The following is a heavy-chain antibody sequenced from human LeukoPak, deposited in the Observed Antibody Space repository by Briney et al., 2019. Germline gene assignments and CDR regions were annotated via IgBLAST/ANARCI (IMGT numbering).Heavy chain of an antibody. CDR3: ARSMIDYISDSFLY. CDR2: IIPIFGTA. V-gene: IGHV1-69*13. CDR1: GGTFSSYA. D-gene: IGHD6-25*01. Sequence: ASVKVSCKASGGTFSSYAISWVRQAPGQGLEWMGGIIPIFGTANYAQKFQGRVTITADESTSTAYMELSSLRSEDTAIYYCARSMIDYISDSFLYWGQGTLVTVSS. J-gene: IGHJ4*02.